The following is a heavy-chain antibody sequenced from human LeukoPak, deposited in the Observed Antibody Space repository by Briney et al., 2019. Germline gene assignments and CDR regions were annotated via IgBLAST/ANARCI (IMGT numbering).Heavy chain of an antibody. Sequence: ASVKVSCKASGYTFTSYGISWVRQAPGQGLEWMGWISAYNGNTNYAQKLQGRVTMTTDTSTSTAYMELSSLRSEDMAVYYCAREYFDDSSGYHNYYFDYWGQGTLVTVSS. CDR3: AREYFDDSSGYHNYYFDY. V-gene: IGHV1-18*03. J-gene: IGHJ4*02. CDR2: ISAYNGNT. D-gene: IGHD3-22*01. CDR1: GYTFTSYG.